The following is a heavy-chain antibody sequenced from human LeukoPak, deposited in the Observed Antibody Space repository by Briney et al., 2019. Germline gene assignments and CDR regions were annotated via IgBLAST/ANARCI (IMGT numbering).Heavy chain of an antibody. D-gene: IGHD3-10*01. CDR3: ARDRGLSYKDY. Sequence: PGGSLRLSCAASGFTFATYEINWVRQAPGKGLEWVSIIWYDGSQRHYADSVKGRFTISRDNSKNTLYLQMNSLRAEDTAVYYCARDRGLSYKDYWGQGTLVTVSS. V-gene: IGHV3-33*08. J-gene: IGHJ4*02. CDR1: GFTFATYE. CDR2: IWYDGSQR.